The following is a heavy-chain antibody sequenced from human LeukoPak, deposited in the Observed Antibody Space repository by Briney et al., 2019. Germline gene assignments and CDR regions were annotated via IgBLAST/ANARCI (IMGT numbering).Heavy chain of an antibody. V-gene: IGHV3-64*01. D-gene: IGHD2-2*01. CDR2: ISSNGGGT. Sequence: GGSLRLSCAASGFTFSSYAIHWVRQAPGKGLEYVSAISSNGGGTYYANSVKGRFTISRDNSMDTLFLQMNSLRPEDTAVYFCAKGMEWVVVPAALDVWGQGTTVTVSS. CDR1: GFTFSSYA. CDR3: AKGMEWVVVPAALDV. J-gene: IGHJ6*02.